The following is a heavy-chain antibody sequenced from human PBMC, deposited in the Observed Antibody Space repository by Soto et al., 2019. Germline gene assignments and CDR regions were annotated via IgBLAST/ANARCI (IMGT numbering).Heavy chain of an antibody. CDR3: ARAANGDFSNFDY. J-gene: IGHJ4*02. CDR2: IWYDGSKK. D-gene: IGHD4-17*01. CDR1: GFTFSSYG. Sequence: PGGSLRLSCAASGFTFSSYGMHWVRQAPGKGLEWVAIIWYDGSKKYYGDSVKGRFTISRDNSKNTLYLQMNSLRAEDTAVYFCARAANGDFSNFDYWGQGMLVTVSS. V-gene: IGHV3-33*01.